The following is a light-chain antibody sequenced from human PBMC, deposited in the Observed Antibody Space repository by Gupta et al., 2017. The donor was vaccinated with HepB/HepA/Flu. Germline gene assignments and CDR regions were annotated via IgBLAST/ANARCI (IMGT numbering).Light chain of an antibody. V-gene: IGKV3-15*01. CDR3: KQYNEWPRT. CDR1: EAVSTN. Sequence: EIVMTQSPPPLSVSPGERATLSCRASEAVSTNLAWYQQKPGQAPRLLIFGVSTRATGIPCRFSGSGSGTEFTLTISSLQSEDFAVYYCKQYNEWPRTFGQGTRVEIK. CDR2: GVS. J-gene: IGKJ1*01.